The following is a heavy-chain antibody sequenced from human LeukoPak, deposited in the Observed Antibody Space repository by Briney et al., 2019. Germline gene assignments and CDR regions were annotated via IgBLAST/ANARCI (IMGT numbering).Heavy chain of an antibody. CDR2: MNPNSGNT. J-gene: IGHJ1*01. D-gene: IGHD3-22*01. V-gene: IGHV1-8*02. Sequence: GSSVTVSCKASGGTFSSYAISWVRQPPGQGIEWMGWMNPNSGNTGYAQKFQGRVTMTRNTSISTDYMELSSLRSEDTAVYYCSRGHYYDSSGLQHWGKGTMVTVSS. CDR3: SRGHYYDSSGLQH. CDR1: GGTFSSYA.